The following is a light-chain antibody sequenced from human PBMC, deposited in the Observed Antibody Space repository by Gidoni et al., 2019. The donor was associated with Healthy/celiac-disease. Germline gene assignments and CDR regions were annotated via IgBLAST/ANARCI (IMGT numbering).Light chain of an antibody. CDR1: QSVSSSY. V-gene: IGKV3-20*01. Sequence: DTGLTQHPGTLSLSPAERATLTCRASQSVSSSYLAWYQQKPGQAPRLLIYGASSRSTGIPDRFSGSGSGTDFTLTISRLEPEDFLVYYCQQYGSSPPFTFGPGTRLEIK. CDR3: QQYGSSPPFT. J-gene: IGKJ5*01. CDR2: GAS.